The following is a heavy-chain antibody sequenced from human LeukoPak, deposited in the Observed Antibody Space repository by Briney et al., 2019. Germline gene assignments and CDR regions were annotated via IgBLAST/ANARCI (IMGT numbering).Heavy chain of an antibody. D-gene: IGHD3-22*01. CDR3: ARTYYYDSSGLPTAFDY. V-gene: IGHV5-51*01. Sequence: GESLKISCKGSGYSFTSYWIGWVRQMPGKGLEWMGIIYPGDSDTRYSPSFQGQVTISADESISTAYLQWSSLKASDTAMYYCARTYYYDSSGLPTAFDYWGQGTLVTVSS. J-gene: IGHJ4*02. CDR1: GYSFTSYW. CDR2: IYPGDSDT.